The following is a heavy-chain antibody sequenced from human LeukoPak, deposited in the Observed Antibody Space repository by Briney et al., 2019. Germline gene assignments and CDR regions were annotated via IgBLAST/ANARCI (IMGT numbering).Heavy chain of an antibody. CDR1: GGSFSGYY. CDR2: INHSGST. CDR3: ARAKASSGWYDY. Sequence: SETLSLTCAVYGGSFSGYYWSWIRQPPGKGLEWIGEINHSGSTNYNPSLKSRVTISVDTSKNQFSLKLSSVTAADTAVYYCARAKASSGWYDYWGQGTLVTVSS. D-gene: IGHD6-19*01. V-gene: IGHV4-34*01. J-gene: IGHJ4*02.